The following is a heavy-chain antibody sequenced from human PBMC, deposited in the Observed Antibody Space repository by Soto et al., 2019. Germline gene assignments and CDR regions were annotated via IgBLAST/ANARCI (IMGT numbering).Heavy chain of an antibody. CDR2: INPRGGAT. D-gene: IGHD3-10*01. V-gene: IGHV1-46*01. CDR3: ASPLLSAGAFGI. J-gene: IGHJ3*02. CDR1: GYTFTNYY. Sequence: ASVKVSCKASGYTFTNYYIHWVRQAPGQGLEWMGMINPRGGATRYPQKFQGRVTITRDTSASTAYMELSSLRSEDTAVYYCASPLLSAGAFGIWGQGTMVTVSS.